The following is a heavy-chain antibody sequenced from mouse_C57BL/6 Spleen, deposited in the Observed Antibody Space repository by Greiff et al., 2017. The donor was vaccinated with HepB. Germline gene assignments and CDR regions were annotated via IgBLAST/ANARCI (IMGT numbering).Heavy chain of an antibody. CDR3: ARPPFTTVNWYFDV. V-gene: IGHV5-17*01. J-gene: IGHJ1*03. D-gene: IGHD1-1*01. CDR1: GFTFSDYG. Sequence: EVQLKESGGGLVKPGGSLKLSCAASGFTFSDYGMHWVRQAPEKGLEWVAYISSGSSTIYYADTVKGRFTISRDNAKNTLFLQMTSLRSEDTAMYYCARPPFTTVNWYFDVWGTGTTLTVSS. CDR2: ISSGSSTI.